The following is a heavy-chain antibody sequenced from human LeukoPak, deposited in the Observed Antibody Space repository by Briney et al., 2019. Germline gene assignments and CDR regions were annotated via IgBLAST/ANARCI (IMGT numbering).Heavy chain of an antibody. CDR2: IIPILGTA. CDR3: ATSTRRLYVGYYYMDV. J-gene: IGHJ6*03. V-gene: IGHV1-69*05. D-gene: IGHD2-2*02. Sequence: SVKVSCKASGGTFSSYAISWVRQAPGQGLEWMGGIIPILGTANYAQKFQGRVTITTDESTSTAYMELSSLRSEDTAVYYCATSTRRLYVGYYYMDVWGKGTTVTVSS. CDR1: GGTFSSYA.